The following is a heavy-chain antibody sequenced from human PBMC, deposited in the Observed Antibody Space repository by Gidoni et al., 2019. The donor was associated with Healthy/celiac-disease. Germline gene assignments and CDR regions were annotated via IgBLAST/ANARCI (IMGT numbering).Heavy chain of an antibody. Sequence: QVQLVESGGGVVQPGRSLRLSCAASGFTFSSYGMHWVRQAPGKGLAWVAVISYDGSNKYYADSVKGRFTISRDNSKNTLYLQMNSLRAEDTAVYYCAKDKVIAGDFWSGYMDVWGKGTTVTVSS. V-gene: IGHV3-30*18. D-gene: IGHD3-3*01. CDR3: AKDKVIAGDFWSGYMDV. J-gene: IGHJ6*03. CDR2: ISYDGSNK. CDR1: GFTFSSYG.